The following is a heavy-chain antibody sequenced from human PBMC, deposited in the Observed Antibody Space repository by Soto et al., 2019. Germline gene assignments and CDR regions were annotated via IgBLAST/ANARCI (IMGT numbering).Heavy chain of an antibody. CDR3: AKESLTVPLSPIDY. J-gene: IGHJ4*02. V-gene: IGHV3-23*01. Sequence: EVQLLESGGGLVQPGGSLRLSCAASGFTFTTYAMSWVRQAPGKGLEWVSDISGSGGVTYYTDSVKGRFTVSRDNFKNTLYLQMNSLRAEDPAVYYCAKESLTVPLSPIDYWGQGTLVTVSS. D-gene: IGHD4-17*01. CDR2: ISGSGGVT. CDR1: GFTFTTYA.